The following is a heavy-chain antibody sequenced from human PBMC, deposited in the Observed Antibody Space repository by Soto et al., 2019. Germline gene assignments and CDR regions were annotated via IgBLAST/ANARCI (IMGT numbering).Heavy chain of an antibody. J-gene: IGHJ5*02. CDR3: ARLPQTRNWFDP. D-gene: IGHD6-25*01. V-gene: IGHV1-3*01. Sequence: DSVKVSCKASGYPFTSYAVHLARQAPGQRLEWMGWINAGNGNTKYSQKFQGRVTITRDTSASTAYMELSSLRSEDTAVYYCARLPQTRNWFDPWGQGTLVTGSS. CDR1: GYPFTSYA. CDR2: INAGNGNT.